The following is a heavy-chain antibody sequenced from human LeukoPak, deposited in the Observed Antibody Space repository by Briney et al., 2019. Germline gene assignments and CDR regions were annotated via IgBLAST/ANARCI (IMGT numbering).Heavy chain of an antibody. CDR1: GGSINSYY. CDR2: IYYSGST. CDR3: ARGQLWFPLAFDI. D-gene: IGHD5-18*01. J-gene: IGHJ3*02. V-gene: IGHV4-59*01. Sequence: SETLSLTCTVSGGSINSYYWSWIRQPPGKGLEWIGYIYYSGSTNYNPSLKSRVTISVDTSKNQFSLKLSSVTAADTAVYYCARGQLWFPLAFDIWGQGTMVTVSS.